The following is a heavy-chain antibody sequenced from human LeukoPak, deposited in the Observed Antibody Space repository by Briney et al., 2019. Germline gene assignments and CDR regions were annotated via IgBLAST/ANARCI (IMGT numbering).Heavy chain of an antibody. CDR1: GYSFTSYW. J-gene: IGHJ6*02. CDR3: ARRQRILTGYHPYYYGMDV. CDR2: IYPGDSDT. V-gene: IGHV5-51*01. Sequence: GESLKISCKGSGYSFTSYWIGWVRQMPGKGLEWMGIIYPGDSDTRYSPSFQGQVTTSADKSISTAYLQWSSLKASDTAMYYCARRQRILTGYHPYYYGMDVWGQGATVTVSS. D-gene: IGHD3-9*01.